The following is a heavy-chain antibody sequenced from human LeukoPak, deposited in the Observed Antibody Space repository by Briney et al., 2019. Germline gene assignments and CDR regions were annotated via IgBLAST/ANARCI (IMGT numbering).Heavy chain of an antibody. CDR3: ARDLWGVIWYFDY. CDR1: GYTFTGYY. V-gene: IGHV1-2*02. CDR2: INPNSGGT. D-gene: IGHD3-10*01. J-gene: IGHJ4*02. Sequence: GASVKVSCKASGYTFTGYYMHWVRQAPGQGLEWMGWINPNSGGTNYAQKFQGRVTMTRDTSISTAYMELSRLRSDDTAVYYCARDLWGVIWYFDYWGQGTLVTVSS.